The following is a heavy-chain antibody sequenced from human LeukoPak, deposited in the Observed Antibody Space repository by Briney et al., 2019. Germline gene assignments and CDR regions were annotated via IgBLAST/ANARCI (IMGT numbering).Heavy chain of an antibody. Sequence: GASLKISCKGSEYSFTSYWIGWVRQIPGKGLEWMGIIYHADSDTRSSPSFQGQVTISADKSISTAYLQWSSLKASDTAMYYCARDSRPYSGSFNYMDVWGKGTTVTVSS. CDR3: ARDSRPYSGSFNYMDV. V-gene: IGHV5-51*01. D-gene: IGHD1-26*01. CDR1: EYSFTSYW. J-gene: IGHJ6*03. CDR2: IYHADSDT.